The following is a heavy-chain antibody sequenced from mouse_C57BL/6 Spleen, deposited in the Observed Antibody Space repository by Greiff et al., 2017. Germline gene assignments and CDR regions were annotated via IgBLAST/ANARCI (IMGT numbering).Heavy chain of an antibody. D-gene: IGHD2-3*01. V-gene: IGHV5-16*01. CDR1: GFTFSDYY. Sequence: EVKLMESEGGLVQPGSSMKLSCTASGFTFSDYYMAWVRQVPEKGLEWVANIHYDGSSTYYLDSLKSRFIISRANAKNILYLQMSSLKSEDTATYYCAREGRDGYSAWFAYWGQGTLVTVSA. CDR2: IHYDGSST. J-gene: IGHJ3*01. CDR3: AREGRDGYSAWFAY.